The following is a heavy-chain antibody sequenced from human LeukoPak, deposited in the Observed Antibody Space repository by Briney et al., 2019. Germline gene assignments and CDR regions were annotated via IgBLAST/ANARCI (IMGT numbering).Heavy chain of an antibody. CDR3: ARETRWFGEYYFDY. CDR2: ISAYNGNT. V-gene: IGHV1-18*01. D-gene: IGHD3-10*01. J-gene: IGHJ4*02. CDR1: GYTFTSYG. Sequence: ASVKVSCKASGYTFTSYGISWVRQAPGQGLEWVGWISAYNGNTNYAQKLQGRVTMTTDTSTSTAYMELRSLRSDDTAVYYCARETRWFGEYYFDYWGQGTLVTVSS.